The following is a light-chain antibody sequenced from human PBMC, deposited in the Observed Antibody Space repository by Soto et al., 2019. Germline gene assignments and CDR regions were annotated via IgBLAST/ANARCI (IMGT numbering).Light chain of an antibody. CDR1: RSNIGNNY. Sequence: QSVLTQPPSVCAAPGQKVTVSCSGSRSNIGNNYVSWYQHLPGTAPKLLIYDNDKRPSGIPDRFSASKSGTSATLGITGLQTGDEADYYCEAWDSSLSAGVFGGGTKLTVL. CDR2: DND. CDR3: EAWDSSLSAGV. V-gene: IGLV1-51*01. J-gene: IGLJ3*02.